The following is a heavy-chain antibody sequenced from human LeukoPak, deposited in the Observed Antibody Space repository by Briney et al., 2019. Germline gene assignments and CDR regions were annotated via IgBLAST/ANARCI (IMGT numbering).Heavy chain of an antibody. CDR3: ARVGSDSSGWRRFDY. CDR2: ISAYNGNT. CDR1: GYTFTSYG. Sequence: GASVKVSCKASGYTFTSYGIGWVRQAPGQGLEWMGWISAYNGNTNYAQKFQGRVTMTRDTSISTAYMELSRLRSDDTAVYYCARVGSDSSGWRRFDYWGQGTLVTVSS. J-gene: IGHJ4*02. D-gene: IGHD6-19*01. V-gene: IGHV1-18*01.